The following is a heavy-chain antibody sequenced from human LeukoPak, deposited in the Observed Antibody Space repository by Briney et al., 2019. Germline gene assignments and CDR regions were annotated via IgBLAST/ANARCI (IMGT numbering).Heavy chain of an antibody. D-gene: IGHD6-13*01. CDR3: ARISSSNWYNERGAFDV. V-gene: IGHV4-61*02. CDR2: IYTYESP. J-gene: IGHJ3*01. CDR1: GGSISSGSYY. Sequence: PSETLSLTCTVSGGSISSGSYYWSWIRQPAGKGLEWIGRIYTYESPNYNPSLKSRVTISVDTSKNQFSLKLRSVTAADTAVYYCARISSSNWYNERGAFDVWGQGTMVTVSS.